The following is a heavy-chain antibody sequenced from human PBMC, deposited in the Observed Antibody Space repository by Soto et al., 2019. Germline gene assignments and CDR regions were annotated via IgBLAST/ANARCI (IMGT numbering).Heavy chain of an antibody. CDR1: GFTFSSYG. CDR2: IWYDGSNK. Sequence: PGGSLRLSCAASGFTFSSYGMHWVRQAPGKGLEWVAVIWYDGSNKYYADSVKGRFTISRDNSKNTLYLQMNSLRAEDTAVYYCARDGSMVRFDYWGQGTLVTVS. D-gene: IGHD3-10*01. CDR3: ARDGSMVRFDY. V-gene: IGHV3-33*01. J-gene: IGHJ4*02.